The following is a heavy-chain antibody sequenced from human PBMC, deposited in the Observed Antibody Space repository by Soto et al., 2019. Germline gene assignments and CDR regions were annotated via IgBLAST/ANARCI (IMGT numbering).Heavy chain of an antibody. CDR1: GYTFTSCY. Sequence: ASLKVSCKASGYTFTSCYMNWVRQAPGQGLEWMGIINPGGGSTTYAQKFQGRVTMTRDTSTSTVYMELSSLRSEDTAVYYCAREIFVDTNMINAFDMWGQGTMVTVS. J-gene: IGHJ3*02. CDR3: AREIFVDTNMINAFDM. D-gene: IGHD5-18*01. V-gene: IGHV1-46*01. CDR2: INPGGGST.